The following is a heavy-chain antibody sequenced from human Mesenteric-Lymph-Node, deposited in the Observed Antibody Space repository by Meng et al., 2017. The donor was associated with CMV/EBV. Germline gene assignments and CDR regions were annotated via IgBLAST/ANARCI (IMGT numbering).Heavy chain of an antibody. D-gene: IGHD2-15*01. V-gene: IGHV3-74*01. Sequence: ETLSLTCAASGFTFSSYWMHWVRQAPGKGLVWVSHMNSDGSSTSYADSVKGRFTISRDNAKNSLYLQMNSLRAEDTAVYYCAREQDDYYYYGMDVWGQGTTVTVSS. J-gene: IGHJ6*02. CDR1: GFTFSSYW. CDR3: AREQDDYYYYGMDV. CDR2: MNSDGSST.